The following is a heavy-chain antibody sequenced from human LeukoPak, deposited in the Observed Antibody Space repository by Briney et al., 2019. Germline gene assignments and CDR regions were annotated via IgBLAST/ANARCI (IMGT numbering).Heavy chain of an antibody. Sequence: SETLSLTCTVSGGSISGYYWSWIRQLPGKGLQFIGYIHYTGSTNYNPSLESRVTLSVDTSKNQFSLKLRSVTAADTAVYYCARLSKDTVVLPAAMAHYFDYWGQGTLVTVSS. CDR2: IHYTGST. CDR1: GGSISGYY. V-gene: IGHV4-59*08. D-gene: IGHD2-2*01. J-gene: IGHJ4*02. CDR3: ARLSKDTVVLPAAMAHYFDY.